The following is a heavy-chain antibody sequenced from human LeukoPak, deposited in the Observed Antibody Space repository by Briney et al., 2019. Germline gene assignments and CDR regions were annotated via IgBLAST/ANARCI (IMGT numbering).Heavy chain of an antibody. J-gene: IGHJ4*02. CDR2: ISYDGSNK. CDR1: GFTFSSYG. CDR3: AKDLLRFGELLWRGGVDY. D-gene: IGHD3-10*01. V-gene: IGHV3-30*18. Sequence: GGTLRLSCAVSGFTFSSYGMHWVRQPPGKGLEWVAVISYDGSNKYYADSVKGRFTNSRDNSKNTLYLQMNSLRAEDTAVYYCAKDLLRFGELLWRGGVDYWGQGTLVTVSS.